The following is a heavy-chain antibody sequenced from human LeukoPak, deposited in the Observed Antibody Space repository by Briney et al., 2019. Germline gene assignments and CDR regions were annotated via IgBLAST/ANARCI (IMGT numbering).Heavy chain of an antibody. J-gene: IGHJ4*02. Sequence: GGSLRLSCAASGFTFSNDAMTWVRQAPGKGLEYVSAISSTGDNKYYADSVKDRFSISRDNFKNMLYLQMGSLRAEDMAVYYCARTYYYGNSGYYFDYWGQGTLVTVSS. CDR2: ISSTGDNK. CDR3: ARTYYYGNSGYYFDY. V-gene: IGHV3-64*02. CDR1: GFTFSNDA. D-gene: IGHD3-22*01.